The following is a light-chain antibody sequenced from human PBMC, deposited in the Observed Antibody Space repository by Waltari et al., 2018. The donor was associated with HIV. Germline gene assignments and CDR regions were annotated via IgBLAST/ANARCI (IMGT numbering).Light chain of an antibody. J-gene: IGLJ2*01. Sequence: SYDLAQPPSVSVSPGQTASITCPGDTLGDTFASWYQQRPGQSPLLIIYQDNRRPSGIPDRFSGSHSGNAATLTISETQAMDEADYFCQAWVSRTAWVIFGGGTKLTVV. CDR3: QAWVSRTAWVI. CDR1: TLGDTF. CDR2: QDN. V-gene: IGLV3-1*01.